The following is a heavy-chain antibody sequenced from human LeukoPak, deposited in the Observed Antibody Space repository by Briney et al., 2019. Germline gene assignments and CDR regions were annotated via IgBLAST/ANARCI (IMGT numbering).Heavy chain of an antibody. CDR1: GFTFSGSA. J-gene: IGHJ4*02. V-gene: IGHV3-73*01. CDR2: IRSKANNYAT. CDR3: TRFYDFGLDY. Sequence: GGSLRLSCAASGFTFSGSAMHWVRQASGKGVKWVGRIRSKANNYATAYAASVKGRFTVSRDDSKNTAYLQMNSLKTEDTAVYYCTRFYDFGLDYWGQGTLVTVSS. D-gene: IGHD3-3*01.